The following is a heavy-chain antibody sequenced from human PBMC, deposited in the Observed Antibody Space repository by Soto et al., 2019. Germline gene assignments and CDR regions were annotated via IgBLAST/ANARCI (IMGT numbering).Heavy chain of an antibody. D-gene: IGHD3-9*01. CDR3: ATWTTYYDILTGQGPYNWFDP. J-gene: IGHJ5*02. Sequence: ASVKVSCKVSGYTLTELSMHWVRQAPGKGLEWMGGFDPEDGETIYAQKFQGRVTMTEDTSTDTAYMELSSLRSEDTAVYYCATWTTYYDILTGQGPYNWFDPWGQGTLVTVSS. CDR2: FDPEDGET. CDR1: GYTLTELS. V-gene: IGHV1-24*01.